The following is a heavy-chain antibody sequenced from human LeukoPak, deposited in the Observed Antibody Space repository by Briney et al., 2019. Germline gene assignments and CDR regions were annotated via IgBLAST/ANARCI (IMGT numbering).Heavy chain of an antibody. Sequence: SETLSLTCTVSGGSISHYYWSWIRQPPGKGLEWVGFIYYSGSTSYNPSLKSRVTISVDTSKNQFSLKLSSVTAADAAVYYCTRAGPFPDYVYDYWGQGTLVTVSS. J-gene: IGHJ4*02. CDR1: GGSISHYY. D-gene: IGHD4-17*01. CDR2: IYYSGST. V-gene: IGHV4-59*01. CDR3: TRAGPFPDYVYDY.